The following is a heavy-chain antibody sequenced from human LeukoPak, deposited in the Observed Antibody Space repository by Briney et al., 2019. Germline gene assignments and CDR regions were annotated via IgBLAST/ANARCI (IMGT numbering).Heavy chain of an antibody. D-gene: IGHD6-19*01. CDR1: GFTFSGYY. V-gene: IGHV3-48*02. Sequence: GGSLRLSCAASGFTFSGYYMNWVRQAPGKGLEWVSYISSSSSTIFYADSVKGRFTISRDNAKNSLYLQMNSLRDEDTAVYYCARVYGSAWVSAYWGQGTLVTVSS. CDR3: ARVYGSAWVSAY. CDR2: ISSSSSTI. J-gene: IGHJ4*02.